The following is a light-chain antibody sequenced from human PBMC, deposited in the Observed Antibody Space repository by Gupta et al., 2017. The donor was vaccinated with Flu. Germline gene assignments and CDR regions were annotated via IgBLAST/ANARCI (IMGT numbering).Light chain of an antibody. V-gene: IGKV3-11*01. CDR3: RQRSLRPRLT. CDR1: QSVSCY. J-gene: IGKJ4*02. Sequence: VLTQSPATLSLSPGERATFSCRASQSVSCYLAWYQQKPGQAPRLLIYDASNRATGIPARIIGSGPGTAYTLIISSLEAEDFAVYYCRQRSLRPRLTFGEGTKVEIK. CDR2: DAS.